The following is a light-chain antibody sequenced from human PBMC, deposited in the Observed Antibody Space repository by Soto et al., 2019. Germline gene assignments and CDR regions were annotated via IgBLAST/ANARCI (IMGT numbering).Light chain of an antibody. CDR3: QQYDNWLRT. CDR2: GAS. CDR1: QSVSSN. V-gene: IGKV3-15*01. J-gene: IGKJ2*01. Sequence: EIVMTQSPATLSVSPGERATLSCRASQSVSSNLASYQQKPGQAPRLLIYGASTRATGIPERFSGIGSGTEFTLTISSLQSEDLAVYYCQQYDNWLRTFGQGTKLEIK.